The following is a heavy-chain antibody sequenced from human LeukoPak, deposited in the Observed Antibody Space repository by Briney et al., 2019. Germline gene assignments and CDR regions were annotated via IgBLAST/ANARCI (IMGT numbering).Heavy chain of an antibody. Sequence: SETLSLTCTVSGGSISSHYWSWIRQPPGKGLEWIGYIYYSGSTNYNPSLKSRVTTSVDTSKNQFSLKLSSVTAADTAVYYCARRAVAGIGWFDPWGQGTLVTVSS. CDR3: ARRAVAGIGWFDP. CDR1: GGSISSHY. J-gene: IGHJ5*02. CDR2: IYYSGST. D-gene: IGHD6-19*01. V-gene: IGHV4-59*08.